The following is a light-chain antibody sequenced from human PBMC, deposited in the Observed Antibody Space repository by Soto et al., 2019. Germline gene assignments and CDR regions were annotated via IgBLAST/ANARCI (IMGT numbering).Light chain of an antibody. Sequence: EIVLTQSPGTLSLSPEERATLSCRASQSVSSSYLAWYQQKPGQAPSLLIYGASRRATGIPDRFSGSGSGTDFTLTISRLEPEDFAVYYCQQFGNSPWTFGHGTKVEIK. V-gene: IGKV3-20*01. CDR3: QQFGNSPWT. J-gene: IGKJ1*01. CDR2: GAS. CDR1: QSVSSSY.